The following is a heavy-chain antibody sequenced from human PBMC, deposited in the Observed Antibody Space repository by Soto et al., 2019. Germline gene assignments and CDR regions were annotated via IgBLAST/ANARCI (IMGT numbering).Heavy chain of an antibody. Sequence: GGSLRLSCAASGFTFSSYSMNWVRQAPGKGLEWVSSISSSSSYIYYADSVKGRFTISRDNAKNSLYLQMNSLRAEDTAVYYCARGSKYCSGGSCYGNFDYWGQGTLVTVSS. CDR1: GFTFSSYS. CDR3: ARGSKYCSGGSCYGNFDY. V-gene: IGHV3-21*01. CDR2: ISSSSSYI. J-gene: IGHJ4*02. D-gene: IGHD2-15*01.